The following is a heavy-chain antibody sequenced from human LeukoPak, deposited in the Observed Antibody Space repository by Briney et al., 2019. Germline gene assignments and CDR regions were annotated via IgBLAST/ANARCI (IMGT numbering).Heavy chain of an antibody. D-gene: IGHD3-22*01. CDR2: TSSSDAGV. J-gene: IGHJ4*02. V-gene: IGHV3-21*04. Sequence: GGSLRLSCAASGFTFSSYSMNWVRQGPGKGLEWVAATSSSDAGVYHADSVRGRFTISRDNAKNSLYLQMNSLRAEDTAVYYCARGGAYYYDSSAFDYWGQGTLVTVSS. CDR1: GFTFSSYS. CDR3: ARGGAYYYDSSAFDY.